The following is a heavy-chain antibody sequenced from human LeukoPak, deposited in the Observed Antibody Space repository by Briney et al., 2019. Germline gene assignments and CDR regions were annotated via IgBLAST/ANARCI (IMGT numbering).Heavy chain of an antibody. Sequence: ASVKVSCKASGYTFTSYGISWVRQAPGQGLEWMGWISAYNGNTNYAQKLQGRVTVTTDTSTSTAYMELRSLRSDDTAVYYCASSEDYDFWSGYYTFDYWGQGTLVTVSP. V-gene: IGHV1-18*01. D-gene: IGHD3-3*01. CDR3: ASSEDYDFWSGYYTFDY. CDR1: GYTFTSYG. J-gene: IGHJ4*02. CDR2: ISAYNGNT.